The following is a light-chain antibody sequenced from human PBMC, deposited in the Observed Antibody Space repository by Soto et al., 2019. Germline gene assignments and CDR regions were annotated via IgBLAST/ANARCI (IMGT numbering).Light chain of an antibody. CDR1: QTISNW. J-gene: IGKJ1*01. V-gene: IGKV1-5*01. CDR2: DAS. CDR3: QQSYVIPWT. Sequence: DIQMTQSPSTLSASVGDRVTISCRASQTISNWLAWYQQKPGKAPKLLIYDASSLHSGVPSRFSGSGSETDFTLTINSLQPEDFATYYCQQSYVIPWTFGQGTKVDIK.